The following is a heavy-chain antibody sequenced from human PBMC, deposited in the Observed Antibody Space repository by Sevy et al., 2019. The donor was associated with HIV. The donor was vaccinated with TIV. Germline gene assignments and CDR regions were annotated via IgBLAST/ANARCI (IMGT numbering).Heavy chain of an antibody. CDR2: INQDGSAK. D-gene: IGHD6-13*01. CDR3: ARDTGGIGMDV. Sequence: GGSLRLSCAASGFTFSSHWMSWVRQAPGKGLEWVANINQDGSAKYCVDSVKRRFTISRDNAKNSLSLQMNSLRAEDTAVYYCARDTGGIGMDVWGQGTTVTVSS. V-gene: IGHV3-7*01. CDR1: GFTFSSHW. J-gene: IGHJ6*02.